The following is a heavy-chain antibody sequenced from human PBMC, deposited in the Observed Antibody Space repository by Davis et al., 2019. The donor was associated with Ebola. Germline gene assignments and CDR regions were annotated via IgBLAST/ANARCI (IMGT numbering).Heavy chain of an antibody. Sequence: ASVKVSCKSSGYTFTSYGISWVRQAPGQGLEWMAWISAYNGHTNYAQKFQGRLTLTTDTSRSTAYMELRSLTSDDTAEYFCARGRNGGWDFDYWGQGTLVTVSS. CDR1: GYTFTSYG. CDR2: ISAYNGHT. J-gene: IGHJ4*02. CDR3: ARGRNGGWDFDY. D-gene: IGHD6-19*01. V-gene: IGHV1-18*01.